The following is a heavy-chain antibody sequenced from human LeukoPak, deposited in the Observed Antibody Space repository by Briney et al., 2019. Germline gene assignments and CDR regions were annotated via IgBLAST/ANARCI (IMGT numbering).Heavy chain of an antibody. J-gene: IGHJ6*02. V-gene: IGHV1-18*01. CDR2: ISAYNGNT. D-gene: IGHD6-13*01. Sequence: ASVKVSCKASGYTFTSYGISWVRQAPGQGLEWMGWISAYNGNTNYAQKLQGRVTMTTDTSTSTAYMELRSLRSDDTAVYYCARETYSSSWYHYYYYGMDVWGQGTAVTVSS. CDR3: ARETYSSSWYHYYYYGMDV. CDR1: GYTFTSYG.